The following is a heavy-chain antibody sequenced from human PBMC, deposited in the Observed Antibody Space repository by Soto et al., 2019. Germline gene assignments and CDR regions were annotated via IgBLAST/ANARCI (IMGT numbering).Heavy chain of an antibody. CDR2: IYYSGST. Sequence: QVQLQESGPGLVKPSETMSLTCTVSGGSLSSYSWSWIRQPPGKGLEWIGYIYYSGSTNYNPSLKSRVTISVDTSNNQFSLKLSSVTAADTAVYYCARGLYYDFWSGSYRGLMDFWGRGITVTVSS. CDR1: GGSLSSYS. V-gene: IGHV4-59*08. CDR3: ARGLYYDFWSGSYRGLMDF. J-gene: IGHJ6*04. D-gene: IGHD3-3*01.